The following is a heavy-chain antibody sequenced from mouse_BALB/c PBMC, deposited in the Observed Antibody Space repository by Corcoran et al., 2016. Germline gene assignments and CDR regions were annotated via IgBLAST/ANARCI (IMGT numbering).Heavy chain of an antibody. CDR2: INPDSSTI. CDR3: ARLGDYGWFAY. J-gene: IGHJ3*01. D-gene: IGHD2-4*01. Sequence: EVKLLESGGGLVQPGGSLKLSCAASGFDFTGYWMSWVRQAPGKGLEWIGEINPDSSTINYTPSLKDKFIISRDNAKNTLYLQMSKVRSEDTALYYCARLGDYGWFAYWGQGTLVTVSA. CDR1: GFDFTGYW. V-gene: IGHV4-1*02.